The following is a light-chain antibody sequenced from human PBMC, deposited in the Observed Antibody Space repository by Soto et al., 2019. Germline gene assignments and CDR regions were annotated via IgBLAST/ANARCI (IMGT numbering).Light chain of an antibody. CDR3: QKYNSAPLT. V-gene: IGKV1-27*01. CDR1: QGISNY. CDR2: AAS. Sequence: DIQITQSPSSLSASVGDKVTITCGASQGISNYLAWYQQKPGKAPELLIYAASTLQSGAPSRFSGSGSGTDFTLTVSSLQPEDVATYYCQKYNSAPLTFGGGTKVEIK. J-gene: IGKJ4*01.